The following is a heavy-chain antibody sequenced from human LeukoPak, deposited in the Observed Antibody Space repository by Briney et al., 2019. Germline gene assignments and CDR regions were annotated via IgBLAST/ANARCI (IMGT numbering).Heavy chain of an antibody. CDR1: GFTFSSHA. Sequence: GGSLRLSCAASGFTFSSHAMSWVRQAPGKGLEWVPAISGSGGSTYYADSVKGRFTISRDNSKNTLYLQMNSLRAEDTAVYYCARGTYYYDSSGYYYAWGQGTLVTVSS. CDR3: ARGTYYYDSSGYYYA. V-gene: IGHV3-23*01. J-gene: IGHJ5*02. CDR2: ISGSGGST. D-gene: IGHD3-22*01.